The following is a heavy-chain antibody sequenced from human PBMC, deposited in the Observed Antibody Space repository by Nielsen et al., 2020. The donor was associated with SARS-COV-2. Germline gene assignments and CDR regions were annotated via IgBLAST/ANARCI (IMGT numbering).Heavy chain of an antibody. CDR3: ARPVRVYDSSGYYNY. J-gene: IGHJ4*02. CDR2: ISAYNGNT. D-gene: IGHD3-22*01. Sequence: ASVKVSCKASGYTFTGYYMHWVRQAPGQGLEWMGWISAYNGNTNYAQKLQGRVTMTTDTSTSTAYMELRSLRSDDTAVYYCARPVRVYDSSGYYNYWGQGTLVTVSS. CDR1: GYTFTGYY. V-gene: IGHV1-18*04.